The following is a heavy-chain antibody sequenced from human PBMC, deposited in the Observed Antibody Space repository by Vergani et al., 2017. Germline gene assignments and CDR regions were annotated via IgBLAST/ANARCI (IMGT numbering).Heavy chain of an antibody. D-gene: IGHD3-10*01. CDR1: GGTFSSYA. V-gene: IGHV1-69*04. J-gene: IGHJ6*02. Sequence: QVQLVQSGAEVKKPGSSVKVSCKASGGTFSSYAISWVRQAPGQGLEWMGRIIPILGIANYAQKFQGRVTITADKSTSTAYMELSSLRSEDTAVYYRARGGITMVRGALYYYYGMDVWGQGTTVTVSS. CDR2: IIPILGIA. CDR3: ARGGITMVRGALYYYYGMDV.